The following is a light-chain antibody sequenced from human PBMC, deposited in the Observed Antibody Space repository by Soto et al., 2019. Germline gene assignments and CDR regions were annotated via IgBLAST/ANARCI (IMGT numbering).Light chain of an antibody. V-gene: IGLV2-8*01. Sequence: QSALTQPLSASGSPGQSVTISCTGATSDVGFYNYVSWYQQYPGKAPKLMIFEVKKRPSGVPDRFSGSKSGNTASLTISGLQADDEADYYCCSYADDNIFVFGTGTKVTVL. J-gene: IGLJ1*01. CDR1: TSDVGFYNY. CDR3: CSYADDNIFV. CDR2: EVK.